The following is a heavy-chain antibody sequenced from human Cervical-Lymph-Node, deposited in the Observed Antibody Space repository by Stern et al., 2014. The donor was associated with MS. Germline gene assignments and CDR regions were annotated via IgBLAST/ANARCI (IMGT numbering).Heavy chain of an antibody. CDR1: GFTFTTYD. CDR3: ARGVAHGEFDY. CDR2: IDSAGGT. V-gene: IGHV3-13*01. Sequence: EVQLEESGGGLVQPGGSLRLSCAVSGFTFTTYDMHWVRQTSGKGLEWVSTIDSAGGTFYPASVKGRFTISRDNAKNSFYLQMNSLRAGDTAVYYCARGVAHGEFDYWGPGTLFTVSS. J-gene: IGHJ4*02. D-gene: IGHD4-17*01.